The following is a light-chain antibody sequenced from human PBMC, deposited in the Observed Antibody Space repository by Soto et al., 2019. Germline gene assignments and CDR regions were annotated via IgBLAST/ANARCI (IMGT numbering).Light chain of an antibody. Sequence: QSVVTQPPSASGTPGQRVTISCSGSSSNIGRNTVNWYQQVPGTAPKVLIYSNNQRPSGVPDRFSGSKSGTSASLAISGLQSEDEADYYCAAWDDSLNGVVFGGGTKLTVL. CDR1: SSNIGRNT. CDR2: SNN. V-gene: IGLV1-44*01. CDR3: AAWDDSLNGVV. J-gene: IGLJ3*02.